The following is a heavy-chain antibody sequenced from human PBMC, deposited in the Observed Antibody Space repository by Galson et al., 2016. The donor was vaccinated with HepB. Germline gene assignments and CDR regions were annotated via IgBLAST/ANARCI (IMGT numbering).Heavy chain of an antibody. CDR1: GGSISSDY. CDR2: IYYSGST. J-gene: IGHJ3*02. CDR3: ARGPERGAFDI. V-gene: IGHV4-59*01. D-gene: IGHD1-14*01. Sequence: SETLSLTCTVSGGSISSDYWSWIRQPPGKGLDWIGYIYYSGSTNYNPSLKSRVTISVDTSKNQFSLKLSSVTAADTAVYYCARGPERGAFDIWGQGTMVTVSP.